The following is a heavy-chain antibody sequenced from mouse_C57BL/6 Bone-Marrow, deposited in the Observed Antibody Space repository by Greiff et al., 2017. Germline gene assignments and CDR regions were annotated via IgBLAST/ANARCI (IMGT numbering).Heavy chain of an antibody. Sequence: VQLQQSGPGMVKPSQSLSLTCTVTGYSITSGYDWHWIRHFPGNKLEWMGYISYSGSTNYNPSLKSRISITHDTSKNHFFLKLNSVTTEDTATYYCARSDYYGTQDAMDYWGQGTSVTVSS. CDR1: GYSITSGYD. V-gene: IGHV3-1*01. CDR3: ARSDYYGTQDAMDY. CDR2: ISYSGST. D-gene: IGHD1-1*01. J-gene: IGHJ4*01.